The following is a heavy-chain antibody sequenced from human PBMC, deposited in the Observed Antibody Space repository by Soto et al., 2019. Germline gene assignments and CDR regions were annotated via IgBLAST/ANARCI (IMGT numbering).Heavy chain of an antibody. CDR3: ARKIRIAVAPVFSGAFDI. CDR1: GGSFSGYY. Sequence: PSETLSLTCAVYGGSFSGYYWSWIRQPPGKGLEWIGEINHSGSTNYNPSLKSRVTISVDTSKNQFSLKLSSVTAADTAVYYCARKIRIAVAPVFSGAFDICGQGTMVIVSS. V-gene: IGHV4-34*01. CDR2: INHSGST. D-gene: IGHD6-19*01. J-gene: IGHJ3*02.